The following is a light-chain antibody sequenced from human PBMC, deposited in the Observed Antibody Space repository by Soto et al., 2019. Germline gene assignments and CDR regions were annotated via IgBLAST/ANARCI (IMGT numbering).Light chain of an antibody. CDR3: QQSYTAPYT. V-gene: IGKV1-39*01. CDR2: GAS. J-gene: IGKJ3*01. Sequence: DIQMTQSPSSLSASVGDAVSLTCRASRSISNYLNWYQQKPGRAPKLLISGASSLQRGVPSRFSGTGSGTTFTLTIPSLQPDDLAIYFCQQSYTAPYTFGPGTNVEIK. CDR1: RSISNY.